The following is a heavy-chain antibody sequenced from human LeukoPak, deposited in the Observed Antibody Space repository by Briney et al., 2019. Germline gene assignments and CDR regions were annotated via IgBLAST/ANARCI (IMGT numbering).Heavy chain of an antibody. CDR1: GGSISSYY. Sequence: KPSETLSLTCTVSGGSISSYYWSWIRQPPGKGLEWIGYIYYSGSTNYNPSLKSRVTISVDTSKNQFPLKLSSVTAADTAVYYCARGLTNYDILTGYYPNYYYGMDVWGKGTTVTVSS. D-gene: IGHD3-9*01. CDR3: ARGLTNYDILTGYYPNYYYGMDV. V-gene: IGHV4-59*01. J-gene: IGHJ6*04. CDR2: IYYSGST.